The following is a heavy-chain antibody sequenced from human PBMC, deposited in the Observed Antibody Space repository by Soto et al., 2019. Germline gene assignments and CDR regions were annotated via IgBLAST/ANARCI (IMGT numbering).Heavy chain of an antibody. CDR3: ARREWDITRSFAY. V-gene: IGHV4-4*02. J-gene: IGHJ4*01. CDR1: GGSISSNNW. D-gene: IGHD1-26*01. CDR2: IYHSGST. Sequence: PSETLSLTCAVSGGSISSNNWWSWVRQPPGKGLEWIGEIYHSGSTNYNPSLKSRVTISVDKSKNQFSLKLGSVTAADTAVYYCARREWDITRSFAYWGHGTLVTVSS.